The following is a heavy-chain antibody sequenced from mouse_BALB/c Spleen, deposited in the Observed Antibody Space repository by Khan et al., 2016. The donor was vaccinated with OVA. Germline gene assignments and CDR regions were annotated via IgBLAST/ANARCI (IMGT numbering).Heavy chain of an antibody. CDR2: IWSDGST. D-gene: IGHD2-10*01. Sequence: VQLQESGPGLAAPSQSLSITCTISGFSLTNYGVHWVRQPPGKGLEWLAVIWSDGSTTYNSALKSRLTITQDNSQSQVFLKMNSLQTDDTAIYFCARQPYYHYNIMDYWGQGTSVTVSS. CDR3: ARQPYYHYNIMDY. V-gene: IGHV2-6-1*01. CDR1: GFSLTNYG. J-gene: IGHJ4*01.